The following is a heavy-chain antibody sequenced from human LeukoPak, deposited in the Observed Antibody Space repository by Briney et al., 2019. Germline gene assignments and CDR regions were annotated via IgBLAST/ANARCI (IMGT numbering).Heavy chain of an antibody. CDR1: GGSISSSSYY. V-gene: IGHV4-39*07. CDR2: INHSGST. CDR3: ARGDSSSWSYGMDV. D-gene: IGHD6-13*01. J-gene: IGHJ6*02. Sequence: SETLSLTCTVSGGSISSSSYYWGWIRQPPGTGLEWIGEINHSGSTNYNPSLKSRVTISVDTSKNQFSLKLSSVTAADTAVYYCARGDSSSWSYGMDVWGQGTTVTVSS.